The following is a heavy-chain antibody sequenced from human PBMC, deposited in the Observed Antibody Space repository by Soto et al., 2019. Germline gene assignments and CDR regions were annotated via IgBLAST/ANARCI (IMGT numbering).Heavy chain of an antibody. J-gene: IGHJ4*02. CDR3: ATELAARKPFDY. CDR2: FDPEDGGT. CDR1: GYTLTELS. D-gene: IGHD6-6*01. V-gene: IGHV1-24*01. Sequence: ASVKVSCKVSGYTLTELSMHWVRQAPGKGLEWMGGFDPEDGGTIYAQKFQGRVTMTEDTSTDTAYMELSSLRSEDTAVYYCATELAARKPFDYWGQGTLVTSPQ.